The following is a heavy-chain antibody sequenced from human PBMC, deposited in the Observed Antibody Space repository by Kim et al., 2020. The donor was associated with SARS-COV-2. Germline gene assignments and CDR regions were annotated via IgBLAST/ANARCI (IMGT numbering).Heavy chain of an antibody. Sequence: GGSLRLSCAASGFTFSSYWMSWVRQAPGKGLEWVANIKQDGSEKYYVDSVKGRFTISRDNAKNSLYLQMNSLRAEDTAVYYCARDSVKRGYSYGYPGVVYYYGMDVWGQGTTVTVSS. V-gene: IGHV3-7*01. CDR1: GFTFSSYW. D-gene: IGHD5-18*01. CDR3: ARDSVKRGYSYGYPGVVYYYGMDV. J-gene: IGHJ6*02. CDR2: IKQDGSEK.